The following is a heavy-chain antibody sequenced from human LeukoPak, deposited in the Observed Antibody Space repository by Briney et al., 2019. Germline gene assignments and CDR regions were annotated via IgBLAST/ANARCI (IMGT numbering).Heavy chain of an antibody. CDR2: ISGFTSTI. V-gene: IGHV3-48*04. D-gene: IGHD5-24*01. CDR3: AGDKEAQRWLQPFDY. CDR1: GFTFSTYS. Sequence: GGSLRLSCAASGFTFSTYSMNWVRQAPGRGLEWISYISGFTSTIYYADSVKGRFTISRDNAKNSLYLQMNSLRAEDTAVYYCAGDKEAQRWLQPFDYWGQGTLVTVSS. J-gene: IGHJ4*02.